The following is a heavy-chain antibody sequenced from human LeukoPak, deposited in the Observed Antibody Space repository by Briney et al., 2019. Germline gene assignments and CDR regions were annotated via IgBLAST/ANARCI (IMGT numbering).Heavy chain of an antibody. J-gene: IGHJ4*02. CDR1: GGSISSSSYY. V-gene: IGHV4-39*07. Sequence: KASETLSLTCTVSGGSISSSSYYWGWIRQPPGKGLEWIGSIYYSGSTYYNPSLKSRVTISVDTSKNQFSLKLRSVTAADTAVYYCARATDTRTNGVCYLDYWGQGTLVTVSS. D-gene: IGHD2-8*01. CDR3: ARATDTRTNGVCYLDY. CDR2: IYYSGST.